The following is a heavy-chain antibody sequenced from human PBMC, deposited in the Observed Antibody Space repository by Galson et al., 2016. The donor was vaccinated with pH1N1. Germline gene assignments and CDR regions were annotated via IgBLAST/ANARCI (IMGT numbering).Heavy chain of an antibody. J-gene: IGHJ3*02. Sequence: SLRLSCAASGFTFSRYWMSWVRQAPGKGLEWVANIKQDGSENNYVDSVKGRFTVSRDNAKNSLYLQMNSLRGGDTAVYYCARDRGFLSVTTSAFHMWGQGTMVTVSS. CDR2: IKQDGSEN. D-gene: IGHD4-17*01. CDR1: GFTFSRYW. V-gene: IGHV3-7*03. CDR3: ARDRGFLSVTTSAFHM.